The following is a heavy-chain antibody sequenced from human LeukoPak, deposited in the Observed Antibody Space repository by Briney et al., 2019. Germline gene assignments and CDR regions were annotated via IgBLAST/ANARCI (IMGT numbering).Heavy chain of an antibody. CDR1: GFTFSSYS. CDR2: ISSSSSYI. CDR3: AKSGYSSSWPLAKYYFDY. D-gene: IGHD6-13*01. V-gene: IGHV3-21*04. J-gene: IGHJ4*02. Sequence: PGGSLRLSCAASGFTFSSYSMNWVRQAPGKGLEWVSSISSSSSYIYYADSVKGRFTISRDNAKNSLYLQMNSLRAEDTAVYYCAKSGYSSSWPLAKYYFDYWGQGTLVTVSS.